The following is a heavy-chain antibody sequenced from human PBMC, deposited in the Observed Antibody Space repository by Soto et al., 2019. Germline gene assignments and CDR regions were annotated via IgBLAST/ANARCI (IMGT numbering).Heavy chain of an antibody. Sequence: EVQLVESGGGLVQPGGSLRLSCVASGFSVSATKYMNWLRQAPDKGLEWVSVIYSGGTYYYADSVKGRFTISRHDSKNTLYLQMDSLRPEDTAVYFFARANDLNAFDMWGQGTMVTVSS. V-gene: IGHV3-53*04. CDR3: ARANDLNAFDM. CDR1: GFSVSATKY. J-gene: IGHJ3*02. CDR2: IYSGGTY.